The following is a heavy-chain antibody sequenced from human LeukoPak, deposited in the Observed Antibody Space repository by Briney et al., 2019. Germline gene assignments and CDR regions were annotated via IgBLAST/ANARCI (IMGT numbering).Heavy chain of an antibody. J-gene: IGHJ4*02. CDR2: IYYSGST. CDR3: ASSESGDYRIHFDY. Sequence: SETLSLTCTVSGGSISSYYWSWIRQPPEKGLEWIGYIYYSGSTNYNPSLKSRVTIPVDTSKNQFSLKLSSVTAADTAVYYCASSESGDYRIHFDYWGQGTLVTVSS. V-gene: IGHV4-59*01. CDR1: GGSISSYY. D-gene: IGHD4-17*01.